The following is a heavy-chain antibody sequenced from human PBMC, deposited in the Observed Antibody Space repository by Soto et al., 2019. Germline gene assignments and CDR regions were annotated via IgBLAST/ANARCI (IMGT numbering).Heavy chain of an antibody. CDR3: ARAESGSYGDY. Sequence: SETLSLTCTVSGGSISSYYWSWIRQPPGKGLEWIGYIYYSGSTNYNPSLKSRVTISVDTSKNQFSLKLSSVTAADTAVYYCARAESGSYGDYWGQGTLVTVSS. D-gene: IGHD1-26*01. CDR1: GGSISSYY. V-gene: IGHV4-59*08. J-gene: IGHJ4*02. CDR2: IYYSGST.